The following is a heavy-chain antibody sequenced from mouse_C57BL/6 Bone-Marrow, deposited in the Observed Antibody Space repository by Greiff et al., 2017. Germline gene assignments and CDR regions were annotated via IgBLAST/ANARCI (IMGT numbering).Heavy chain of an antibody. D-gene: IGHD4-1*01. J-gene: IGHJ1*03. V-gene: IGHV1-55*01. CDR3: ARPGTGYWYFDV. Sequence: QVQLQQSGAELVKPGASVKMSCKASGYTFTSYWITWVKQRPGQGLEWIGDIYPGSGSTNYNEKFKSKATLTVDTSSSTAYMQLSSLTSEDSAVYYWARPGTGYWYFDVWGTGTTVTVSS. CDR2: IYPGSGST. CDR1: GYTFTSYW.